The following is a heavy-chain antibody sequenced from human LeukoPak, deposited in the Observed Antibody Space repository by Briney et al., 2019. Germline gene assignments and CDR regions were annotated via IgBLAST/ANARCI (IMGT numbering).Heavy chain of an antibody. Sequence: SETLSLTCTVSGGSISSYSWSWIRQPPGKGLENIGYIYHIGTTNYNPSLKSRVTISLDTSKNQFSLKLSSVIAADTAMYYCARGCNRYDSSGYHCYWGQGTLVTVSS. CDR3: ARGCNRYDSSGYHCY. D-gene: IGHD3-22*01. J-gene: IGHJ4*02. CDR2: IYHIGTT. CDR1: GGSISSYS. V-gene: IGHV4-59*01.